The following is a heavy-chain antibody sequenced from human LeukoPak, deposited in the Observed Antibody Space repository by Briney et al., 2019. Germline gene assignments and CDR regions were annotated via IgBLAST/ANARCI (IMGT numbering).Heavy chain of an antibody. D-gene: IGHD1-26*01. CDR1: GGSFSGYY. J-gene: IGHJ6*03. V-gene: IGHV4-34*01. CDR3: ARQATQDDYYYYYMDV. Sequence: SETLSLTCAVYGGSFSGYYWSWIRQPPGKGLEWIGEINHSGSTNYNPSLKSRVTISVDTSKNQFSLKLSSVIAADTAVYYCARQATQDDYYYYYMDVWGKGTTVTVSS. CDR2: INHSGST.